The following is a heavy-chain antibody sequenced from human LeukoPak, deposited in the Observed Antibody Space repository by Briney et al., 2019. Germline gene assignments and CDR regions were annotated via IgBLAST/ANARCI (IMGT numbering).Heavy chain of an antibody. J-gene: IGHJ4*02. D-gene: IGHD6-6*01. CDR1: GFSFSGHW. V-gene: IGHV3-74*01. CDR3: ARGPNSNWSGLDF. Sequence: HPGGSLRLSCTASGFSFSGHWMHWARQLPGKGPVWVSRISPTGSTTSYADSVKGRFTVSRDNAKNTLYLQVNNLRAEDTAVYYCARGPNSNWSGLDFWGQGTLLTVSS. CDR2: ISPTGSTT.